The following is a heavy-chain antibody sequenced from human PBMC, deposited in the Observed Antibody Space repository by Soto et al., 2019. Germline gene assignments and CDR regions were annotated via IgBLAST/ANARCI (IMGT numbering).Heavy chain of an antibody. CDR1: GFTFSDYY. D-gene: IGHD2-2*01. CDR2: ISSSGSTI. J-gene: IGHJ3*02. CDR3: ASPKRYCSSTSCYAAAFDI. V-gene: IGHV3-11*01. Sequence: GGSLRLSCAASGFTFSDYYMSWIRQAPGKGLEWVSYISSSGSTIYYADSVKGRFTISRDNAKNSLYLQMNSLRAEDTAVYYCASPKRYCSSTSCYAAAFDIWGQGTMVTVSS.